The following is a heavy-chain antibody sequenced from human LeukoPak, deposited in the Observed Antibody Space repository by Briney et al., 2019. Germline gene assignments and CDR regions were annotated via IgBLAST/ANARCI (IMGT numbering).Heavy chain of an antibody. Sequence: ASVKVSCKASGYSFTGYYMHWVRQAPGQGLEWMGWIYPKSGATNYAQKFRGRVTMSRDTSINTVYMEVTRLRSDDTAMYYCARRGIPVAGTAYFDLRGRGTLVTVSS. CDR1: GYSFTGYY. V-gene: IGHV1-2*02. CDR3: ARRGIPVAGTAYFDL. J-gene: IGHJ2*01. D-gene: IGHD6-19*01. CDR2: IYPKSGAT.